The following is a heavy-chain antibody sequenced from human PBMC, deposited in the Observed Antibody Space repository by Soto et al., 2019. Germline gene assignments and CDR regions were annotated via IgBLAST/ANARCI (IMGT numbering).Heavy chain of an antibody. D-gene: IGHD4-17*01. CDR2: IYPGDSDT. Sequence: ESLKISCEGSGYSFTSYWIGWVRQMPGKGLEWMGIIYPGDSDTRYSPSFQGQVTISADKSISTAYLQWSSLKASDTAMYYCARRNYGDYHYYYGMDVWGQGTTVTVSS. CDR1: GYSFTSYW. V-gene: IGHV5-51*01. J-gene: IGHJ6*02. CDR3: ARRNYGDYHYYYGMDV.